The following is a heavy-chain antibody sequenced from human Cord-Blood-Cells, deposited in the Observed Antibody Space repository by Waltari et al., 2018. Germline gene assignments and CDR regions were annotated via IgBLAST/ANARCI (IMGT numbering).Heavy chain of an antibody. CDR2: ISYDGSNK. V-gene: IGHV3-30*04. J-gene: IGHJ4*02. CDR3: ASGPFDY. Sequence: QVQLVESGGVVVQPGRSLRLSCAASGFTFSSYAMHWVRQAPGKGLEWVAVISYDGSNKYYADSVKGRFTISRDNSKNTLYLQMNSLRAEDTAVYYCASGPFDYWGQGTLVTVSS. CDR1: GFTFSSYA.